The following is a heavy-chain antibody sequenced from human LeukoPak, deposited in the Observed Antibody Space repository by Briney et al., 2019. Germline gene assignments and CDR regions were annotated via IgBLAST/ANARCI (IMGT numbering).Heavy chain of an antibody. CDR2: INWNGGST. V-gene: IGHV3-20*04. CDR1: GFTFDDYG. D-gene: IGHD3-22*01. Sequence: GGSLRLSCAASGFTFDDYGMGWVRQAPGKGLEWVSGINWNGGSTGYADSVKGRFTISRDNAKNSLYLQMNSLRAEDTALYYCARENYLYSSGYYGAFDIWGQGTMVTVSS. CDR3: ARENYLYSSGYYGAFDI. J-gene: IGHJ3*02.